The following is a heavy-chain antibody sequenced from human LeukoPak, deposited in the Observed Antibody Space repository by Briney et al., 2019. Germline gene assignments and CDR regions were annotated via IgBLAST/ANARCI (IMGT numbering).Heavy chain of an antibody. CDR1: GFTFSSYS. V-gene: IGHV3-20*04. D-gene: IGHD3-22*01. Sequence: GGSLRLSCAASGFTFSSYSMNWVRHAPGKGLEWVSGINWNGGSRGYADSVKGRFTISRDNAKNSLYLQMNSLRAEDTALYYCARSRHSYDSSGFPHYWGQGTLVTVSS. CDR3: ARSRHSYDSSGFPHY. CDR2: INWNGGSR. J-gene: IGHJ4*02.